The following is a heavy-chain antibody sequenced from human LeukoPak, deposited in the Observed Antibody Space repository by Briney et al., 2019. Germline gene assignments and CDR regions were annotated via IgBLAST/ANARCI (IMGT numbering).Heavy chain of an antibody. CDR2: IKRDGSEK. CDR3: ARGFTVNAFDI. CDR1: GFTFSSYW. D-gene: IGHD4-17*01. V-gene: IGHV3-7*04. J-gene: IGHJ3*02. Sequence: GGSLRLSCAASGFTFSSYWMSWVRQAPGKGLEWVANIKRDGSEKFYVDSVKGRFTISRDNAKNSLYLQMNSLRAEDTAVYYCARGFTVNAFDIWGQGTMVTVSP.